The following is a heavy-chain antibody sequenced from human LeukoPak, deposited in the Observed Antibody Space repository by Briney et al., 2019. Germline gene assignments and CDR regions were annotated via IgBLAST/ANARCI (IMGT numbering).Heavy chain of an antibody. J-gene: IGHJ4*02. V-gene: IGHV3-7*01. CDR2: IKEDGSEK. D-gene: IGHD6-19*01. CDR3: ARDALSSEHWLVRYFDC. Sequence: GGSLRLSCAASGFTFSSYWMSWVRQAPGKGLEWVANIKEDGSEKCYVDSVKGRFTISRDNAKNSLSLQMNSLRAEDTAVYYCARDALSSEHWLVRYFDCWGQGTLVTVSS. CDR1: GFTFSSYW.